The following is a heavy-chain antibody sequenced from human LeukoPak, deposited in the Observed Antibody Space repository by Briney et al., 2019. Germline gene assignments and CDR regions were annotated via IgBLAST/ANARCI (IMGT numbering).Heavy chain of an antibody. CDR1: GFTFSSYA. D-gene: IGHD6-19*01. V-gene: IGHV3-30-3*01. CDR2: ISYDGSNK. Sequence: GGSLRLSCAASGFTFSSYAMQWVRQAPGKGLEWVAVISYDGSNKYYADSVKGRFTISRDNSKNTLYLQMNSLRAEDTAVYYCAKDLAVAGPDYWGQGTLVTVSS. CDR3: AKDLAVAGPDY. J-gene: IGHJ4*02.